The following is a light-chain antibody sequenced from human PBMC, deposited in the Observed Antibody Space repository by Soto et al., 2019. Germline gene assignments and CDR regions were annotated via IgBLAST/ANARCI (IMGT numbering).Light chain of an antibody. CDR1: QTVYSY. J-gene: IGKJ4*01. Sequence: DIQMTQSPSSLSASVGETVIITCRSSQTVYSYLNWYQQKPGKAPALLIHSASFLQSGVPSRFSGGGSGTDFTLTIAGLQPEDSATYYCHQSFSPPPTFGGGTKVEVK. V-gene: IGKV1-39*01. CDR2: SAS. CDR3: HQSFSPPPT.